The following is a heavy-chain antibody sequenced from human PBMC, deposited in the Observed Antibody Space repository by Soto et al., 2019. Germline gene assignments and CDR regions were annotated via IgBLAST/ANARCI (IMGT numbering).Heavy chain of an antibody. CDR2: IYYSGST. J-gene: IGHJ4*02. CDR1: GGSISSGGYY. D-gene: IGHD3-10*01. Sequence: SETLSLTCTVSGGSISSGGYYWSWIRQHPGKGLEWIGYIYYSGSTYYNPSLKSRVTISVDTSKNQFSLYLQMNSLRDEDTAVYYCARDFGNNWGQGTLVTVSS. CDR3: ARDFGNN. V-gene: IGHV4-31*03.